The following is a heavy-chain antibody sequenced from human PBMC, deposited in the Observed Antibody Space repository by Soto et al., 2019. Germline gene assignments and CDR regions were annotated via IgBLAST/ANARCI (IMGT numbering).Heavy chain of an antibody. CDR2: ISWNSGSI. J-gene: IGHJ5*02. CDR1: GFTFDDYA. Sequence: EVQLVESGGGLVQPGRSLRLSCAASGFTFDDYAMHWVRQAPGKGLEWVSGISWNSGSIGYADSVKGRFTISRDNAKNSLYLQMNSLRAEDTALYYCAKDGAGWFDPWGQGTLVTVSS. V-gene: IGHV3-9*01. CDR3: AKDGAGWFDP.